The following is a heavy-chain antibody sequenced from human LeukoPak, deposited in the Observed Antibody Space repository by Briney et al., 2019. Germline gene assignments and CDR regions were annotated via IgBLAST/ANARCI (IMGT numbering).Heavy chain of an antibody. J-gene: IGHJ3*02. CDR2: IYYSGST. V-gene: IGHV4-39*01. CDR1: GGSISSSSYY. CDR3: ARQNRGGATSHDAFDN. D-gene: IGHD4/OR15-4a*01. Sequence: PSETLSLTCTVSGGSISSSSYYWGWIRQPPGKGLEWIGSIYYSGSTYYNPSLMSRVTISVDTSKNQFSLKLSSVTAADTAVYFCARQNRGGATSHDAFDNWGQGTMVTVSS.